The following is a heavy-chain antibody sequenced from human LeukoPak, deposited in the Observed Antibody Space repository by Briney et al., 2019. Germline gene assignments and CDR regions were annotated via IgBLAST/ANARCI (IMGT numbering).Heavy chain of an antibody. CDR2: ISYDGSNK. D-gene: IGHD3-22*01. J-gene: IGHJ4*02. CDR1: GFTFSSYA. CDR3: ARARITMIVDY. Sequence: GGSLRLSCAASGFTFSSYAMRWVRQAPGKGLEWVAVISYDGSNKYYADSVKGRFTISRDKSKNTLYLQMNSLRAEDTAVYYCARARITMIVDYWGQGTLVTVSS. V-gene: IGHV3-30*14.